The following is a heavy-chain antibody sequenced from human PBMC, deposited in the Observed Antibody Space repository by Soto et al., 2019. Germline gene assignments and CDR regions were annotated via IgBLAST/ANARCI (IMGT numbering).Heavy chain of an antibody. CDR3: ARVGEQLVLYYYYYYMDV. J-gene: IGHJ6*03. Sequence: ASVKVSCKASGYTFTSHDINWVRQATGQGLEWMGWMNPNSGNTGYAQKFQGRVTMTRNTSISTAYMELSSLTSEDTAVYYCARVGEQLVLYYYYYYMDVWGKGTTVTVSS. D-gene: IGHD6-6*01. CDR1: GYTFTSHD. CDR2: MNPNSGNT. V-gene: IGHV1-8*01.